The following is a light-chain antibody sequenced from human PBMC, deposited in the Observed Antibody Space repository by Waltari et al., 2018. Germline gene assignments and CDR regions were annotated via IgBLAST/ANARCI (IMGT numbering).Light chain of an antibody. V-gene: IGKV1D-16*01. CDR1: EGISSW. Sequence: DIQMTQSPSSLSASVGDKVTISCHASEGISSWLAWYQQRPGKAPKPLIFAGSSLQSGVPSRFSGSGSGTDYTLTITALQPEDVGIYYCQQYDDIPYSFGQGTTVEIK. CDR2: AGS. J-gene: IGKJ2*03. CDR3: QQYDDIPYS.